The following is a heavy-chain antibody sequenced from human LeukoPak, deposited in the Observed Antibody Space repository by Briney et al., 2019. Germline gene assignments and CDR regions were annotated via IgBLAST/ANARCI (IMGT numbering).Heavy chain of an antibody. CDR1: GFTFSGSA. D-gene: IGHD5-18*01. CDR3: AKDLSVDTAMVNDY. CDR2: IRSKANSYAT. Sequence: SGGSLRLSCAASGFTFSGSAMHWVRQASGKGLEWVGRIRSKANSYATAYAASVKGRFTISRDNSKNTLYLQMNSLRAEDTAVYYCAKDLSVDTAMVNDYWGQGTLVTVSS. J-gene: IGHJ4*02. V-gene: IGHV3-73*01.